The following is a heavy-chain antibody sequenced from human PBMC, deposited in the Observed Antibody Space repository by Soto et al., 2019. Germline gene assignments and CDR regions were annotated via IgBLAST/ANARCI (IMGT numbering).Heavy chain of an antibody. D-gene: IGHD6-6*01. CDR3: ARERIAARPNYYYYGMDV. V-gene: IGHV1-69*05. J-gene: IGHJ6*02. CDR2: IIPIFGTA. CDR1: GSTFSSYA. Sequence: SVKVSCKASGSTFSSYAISWVRQAPGQGLEWMGGIIPIFGTANYAQKFQGRVTITRDTSASTAYMELSSLRSEDTAVCYCARERIAARPNYYYYGMDVWGQGTTVTVSS.